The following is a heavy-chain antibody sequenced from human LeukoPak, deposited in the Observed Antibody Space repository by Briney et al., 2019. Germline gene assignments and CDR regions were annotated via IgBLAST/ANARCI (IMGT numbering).Heavy chain of an antibody. CDR2: INHSGST. CDR3: ARANPKAMAGTKRDNSFYP. V-gene: IGHV4-34*01. J-gene: IGHJ5*02. D-gene: IGHD6-19*01. Sequence: SETLSLTCAVYGGSFSGYYWSWIRQPPGKGLEWIGEINHSGSTNYNPSLKSRVTISVDTSKNQFSLKLSSVTAADTAVYYCARANPKAMAGTKRDNSFYPWGQGTLVTVSS. CDR1: GGSFSGYY.